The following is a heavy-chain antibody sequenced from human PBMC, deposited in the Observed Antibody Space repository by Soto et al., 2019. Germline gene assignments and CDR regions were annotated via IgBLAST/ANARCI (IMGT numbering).Heavy chain of an antibody. CDR1: GYTFTSNS. J-gene: IGHJ4*02. D-gene: IGHD1-1*01. CDR3: ARRAETNGWNGFGADKYYFDF. CDR2: INVYNGNT. V-gene: IGHV1-18*04. Sequence: GASVKFSCKASGYTFTSNSIGWVRQAPGQGLEWMGWINVYNGNTKYAQQLQGRVTLTTDTSTSTAYMDLRSLRSDDTAVYYCARRAETNGWNGFGADKYYFDFWGQGTLVTVSS.